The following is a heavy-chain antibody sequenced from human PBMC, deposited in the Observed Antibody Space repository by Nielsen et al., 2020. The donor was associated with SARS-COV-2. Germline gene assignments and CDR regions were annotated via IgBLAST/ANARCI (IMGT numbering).Heavy chain of an antibody. V-gene: IGHV4-59*13. Sequence: SETLSLTCTVSGGSISSYYWSWIRQPPGKGLEWIGYIYYSGSTNYNPSLKSRVTISVDTSKNQFSLKLSSVTAADTAVYYCARDRPVEGVDPWGQGTLVTVSS. CDR2: IYYSGST. D-gene: IGHD4-23*01. J-gene: IGHJ5*02. CDR3: ARDRPVEGVDP. CDR1: GGSISSYY.